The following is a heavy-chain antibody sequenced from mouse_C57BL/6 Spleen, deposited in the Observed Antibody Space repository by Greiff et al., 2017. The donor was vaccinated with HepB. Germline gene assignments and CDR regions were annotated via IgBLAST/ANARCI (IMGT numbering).Heavy chain of an antibody. V-gene: IGHV5-4*03. CDR3: ARGGDYGNYGSYFDY. CDR1: GFTFSSYA. D-gene: IGHD2-1*01. CDR2: ISDGGSYT. Sequence: EVKLVESGGGLVKPGGSLKLSCAASGFTFSSYAMSWVRQTPEKRLEWVATISDGGSYTYYPDNVKGRFTISRDNAKNNLYLQMSHLKSEDTAMYYCARGGDYGNYGSYFDYWGQGTTLTVSS. J-gene: IGHJ2*01.